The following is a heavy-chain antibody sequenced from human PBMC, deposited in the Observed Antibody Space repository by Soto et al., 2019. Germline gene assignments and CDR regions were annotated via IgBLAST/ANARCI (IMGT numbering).Heavy chain of an antibody. CDR1: GFTFSNYW. CDR2: IKQDGNEK. V-gene: IGHV3-7*05. D-gene: IGHD6-6*01. CDR3: ARVASIAAFY. Sequence: PGGSLRLSCVASGFTFSNYWMSWVRQGPGKGLEWVANIKQDGNEKFYVESVRGRFTVSRDNAKNSLYLQMNSLRAEDTAVYYCARVASIAAFYWGQGTLVTAPQ. J-gene: IGHJ4*02.